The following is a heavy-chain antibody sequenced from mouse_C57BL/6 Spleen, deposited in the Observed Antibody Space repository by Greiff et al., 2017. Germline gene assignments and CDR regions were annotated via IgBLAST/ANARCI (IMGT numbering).Heavy chain of an antibody. V-gene: IGHV14-1*01. CDR3: ARAIDYGSSYDYYAMDY. CDR2: IDPEDGDT. CDR1: GFNIKDYY. J-gene: IGHJ4*01. D-gene: IGHD1-1*01. Sequence: EVQGVESGAELVRPGASVKLSCTASGFNIKDYYMHWVKQRPEQGLEWIGRIDPEDGDTEYAPKFQGKATMTADTSSNTDYLQISSLTAEDSAVYYCARAIDYGSSYDYYAMDYWGQGTAVTVSS.